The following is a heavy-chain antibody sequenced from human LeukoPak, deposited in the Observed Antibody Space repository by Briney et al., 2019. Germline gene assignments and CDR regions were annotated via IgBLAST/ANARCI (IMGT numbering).Heavy chain of an antibody. CDR1: GGSISSSSYY. V-gene: IGHV4-39*07. CDR2: IYYSGST. J-gene: IGHJ6*03. CDR3: ARGVNYYYYYMDV. Sequence: SETLSLTCTVSGGSISSSSYYWGWIRQPPGKGLEWIGSIYYSGSTYYNPSLKSRVTISVDTSKNQFSLKLSSVTAADTAVYYCARGVNYYYYYMDVWGKGTTVTIPS. D-gene: IGHD4-23*01.